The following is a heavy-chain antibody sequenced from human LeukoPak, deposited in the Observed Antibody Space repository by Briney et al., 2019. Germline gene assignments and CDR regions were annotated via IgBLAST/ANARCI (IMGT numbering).Heavy chain of an antibody. CDR3: ARDFRGGSGGLDY. V-gene: IGHV4-39*02. CDR2: VYYSGTT. CDR1: GGSMRRSSYY. D-gene: IGHD1-26*01. Sequence: SETLSLTCTVSGGSMRRSSYYWGWIRQPPGKGLEWIGSVYYSGTTYYNPSLQSRLIISLDTSKNHFSLSLSSVTAADTAVYYCARDFRGGSGGLDYWGQGALVTVSS. J-gene: IGHJ4*02.